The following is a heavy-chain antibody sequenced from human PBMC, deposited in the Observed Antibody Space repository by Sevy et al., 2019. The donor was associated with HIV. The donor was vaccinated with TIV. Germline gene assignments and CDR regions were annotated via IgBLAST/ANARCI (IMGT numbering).Heavy chain of an antibody. CDR3: AREGLRFCEDYYYYGIDV. V-gene: IGHV3-48*02. CDR1: GFTFSSYS. J-gene: IGHJ6*02. D-gene: IGHD3-3*01. CDR2: ISSSSSTI. Sequence: GGSLRLSCAASGFTFSSYSMNWVRQAPGKGLEWVSYISSSSSTIYYADSVKGRFTSSRDNAKNSLYLQMNSLRDEDTAVYYCAREGLRFCEDYYYYGIDVWGQGTTVTVSS.